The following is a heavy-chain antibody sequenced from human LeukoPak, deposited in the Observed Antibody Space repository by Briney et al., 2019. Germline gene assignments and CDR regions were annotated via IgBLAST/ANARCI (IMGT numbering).Heavy chain of an antibody. CDR1: GFTFSSYS. Sequence: GGSLRLSCAASGFTFSSYSMNWVRQAPGKGLEWVSSISSSSSYIYYADSVKGRFTISRDNAKNSLYLQMNSLRAEDTAVYYCARDGVVVVAAPLGFDPWGQGTLVTVSS. CDR3: ARDGVVVVAAPLGFDP. CDR2: ISSSSSYI. V-gene: IGHV3-21*01. D-gene: IGHD2-15*01. J-gene: IGHJ5*02.